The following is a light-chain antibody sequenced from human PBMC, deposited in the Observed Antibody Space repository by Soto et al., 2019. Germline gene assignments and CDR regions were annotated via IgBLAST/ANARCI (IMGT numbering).Light chain of an antibody. CDR1: ALTKQI. CDR2: KDS. V-gene: IGLV3-25*03. J-gene: IGLJ2*01. Sequence: SYELIQPPSMSVSPGQTARLTCSGDALTKQIAYWYQQKPGQAPVLVIYKDSERPSGIPERFSGSTSGTTVTLTISGVQAEDEADYYGQSADSSGTYRVFGGGTKLTVL. CDR3: QSADSSGTYRV.